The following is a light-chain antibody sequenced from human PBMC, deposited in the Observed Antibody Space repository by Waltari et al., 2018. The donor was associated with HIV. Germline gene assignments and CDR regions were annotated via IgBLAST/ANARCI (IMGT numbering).Light chain of an antibody. V-gene: IGLV2-23*02. CDR2: EVS. CDR3: CSYASTTDTYVV. CDR1: SRSVLSYYL. Sequence: QSALTQPASVSGSPGQSITISCTGTSRSVLSYYLVSWYHQHPGTPPKLLINEVSKLPSGVSNRFSGSKSGSTASLTISWLQPEDEADYCCCSYASTTDTYVVFGGGTKLTVL. J-gene: IGLJ2*01.